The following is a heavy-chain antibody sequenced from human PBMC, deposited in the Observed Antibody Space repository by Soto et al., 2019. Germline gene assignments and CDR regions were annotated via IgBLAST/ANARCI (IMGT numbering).Heavy chain of an antibody. CDR2: IWYDKSNR. D-gene: IGHD5-18*01. CDR3: AGGSVDTAMVFDY. J-gene: IGHJ4*02. CDR1: GFIFSNYA. Sequence: GGSLRLSCAASGFIFSNYAMHWVRQAPGRGLEWVAVIWYDKSNRYYADSVRGRFTISVDKSKNQFSLKLSSVTAADTAVYYCAGGSVDTAMVFDYWGQGTLVTVSS. V-gene: IGHV3-33*01.